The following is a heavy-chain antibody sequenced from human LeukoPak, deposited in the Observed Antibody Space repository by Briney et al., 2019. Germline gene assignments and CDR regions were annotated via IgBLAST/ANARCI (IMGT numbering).Heavy chain of an antibody. CDR1: GYTFTGYY. CDR2: INPNSGGT. J-gene: IGHJ4*02. CDR3: ARDLYYDSSGYYYRVGY. Sequence: PWASVKVSCKASGYTFTGYYMHWVRQAPGQGLEWMGWINPNSGGTNYAQKFQGRVTMTRDTSISTAYMELSRLRSDDTAVYYCARDLYYDSSGYYYRVGYWGQGTLVTVPS. D-gene: IGHD3-22*01. V-gene: IGHV1-2*02.